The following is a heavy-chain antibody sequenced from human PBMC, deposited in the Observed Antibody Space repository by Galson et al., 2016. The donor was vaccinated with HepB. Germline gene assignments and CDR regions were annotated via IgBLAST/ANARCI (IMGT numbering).Heavy chain of an antibody. J-gene: IGHJ4*02. V-gene: IGHV4-61*08. Sequence: SETLSLTCTVSGDSIEKSDYYWNWIRQFPGQRVEWMGYVFRTGVTHYNPSLDPRVSMSVDTSKNQFTLNLTSVTAADTAVYYCSRAPLEFTSRYFDLWDQGTLVTVSS. D-gene: IGHD1-1*01. CDR1: GDSIEKSDYY. CDR2: VFRTGVT. CDR3: SRAPLEFTSRYFDL.